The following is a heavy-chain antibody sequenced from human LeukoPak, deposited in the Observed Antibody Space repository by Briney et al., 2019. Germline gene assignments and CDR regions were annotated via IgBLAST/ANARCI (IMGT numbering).Heavy chain of an antibody. CDR2: IIPVFGTA. V-gene: IGHV1-69*01. D-gene: IGHD1-26*01. J-gene: IGHJ5*02. Sequence: SVKVSCKASGGTFSSYAISWVRQAPGQGLEWMGGIIPVFGTANYAQKFQGRVTITADESTSTAYMELSSLRSEDTAVYYCASSSGGSYQWDANWFDPWGQGTLVTVSS. CDR1: GGTFSSYA. CDR3: ASSSGGSYQWDANWFDP.